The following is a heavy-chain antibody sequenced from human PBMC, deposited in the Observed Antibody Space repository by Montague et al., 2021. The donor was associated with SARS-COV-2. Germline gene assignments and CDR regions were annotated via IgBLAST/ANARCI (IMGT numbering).Heavy chain of an antibody. CDR2: ISWNSMTT. CDR1: GFLFGDYA. D-gene: IGHD3-16*01. J-gene: IGHJ4*02. CDR3: AKVAYETSSAGAFDS. Sequence: SLRLSCAASGFLFGDYAMHWVRQGPGKGLQWVAHISWNSMTTEYADSVKGRFSISRDNAKNALYLEMNNVRPEDTALYYCAKVAYETSSAGAFDSWGQGTMVTVSS. V-gene: IGHV3-9*01.